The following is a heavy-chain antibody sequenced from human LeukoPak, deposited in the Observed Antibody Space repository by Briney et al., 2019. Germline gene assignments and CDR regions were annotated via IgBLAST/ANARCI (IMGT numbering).Heavy chain of an antibody. CDR1: GGSISSSNW. Sequence: PSETLSLTCAVSGGSISSSNWWSWVRQPPGKGLEWIGEIYHSGSTNYNPSLKSRVTISVDKSKDQFSLKLSSVTAADTAVYYCATDYDILTGSDAFDIWGQGTMVTVSS. D-gene: IGHD3-9*01. V-gene: IGHV4-4*02. CDR3: ATDYDILTGSDAFDI. CDR2: IYHSGST. J-gene: IGHJ3*02.